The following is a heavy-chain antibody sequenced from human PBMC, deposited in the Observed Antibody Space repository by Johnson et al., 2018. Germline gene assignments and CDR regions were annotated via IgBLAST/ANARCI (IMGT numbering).Heavy chain of an antibody. Sequence: VQLVQSGGGLVQPGGSLRLSCAASGFTFSRYWMNWVRQAPEKGLEWVANINQDDSERNYVDSVKGRFTISRDNVKNSLYLQMNSLRAEDTAVDYCARYPRDGYNMALYIWGQGTMVTVSS. D-gene: IGHD5-24*01. V-gene: IGHV3-7*01. CDR1: GFTFSRYW. J-gene: IGHJ3*02. CDR2: INQDDSER. CDR3: ARYPRDGYNMALYI.